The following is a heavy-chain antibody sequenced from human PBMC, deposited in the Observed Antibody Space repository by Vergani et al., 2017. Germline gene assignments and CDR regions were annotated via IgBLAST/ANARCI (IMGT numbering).Heavy chain of an antibody. D-gene: IGHD4-23*01. Sequence: QVQLVQSGAEMKKPGSSVKVSCKSSGGTFSSYTFIWVRLAPGQGLDWMGSIVPILDRKEYAQKFQGRVAITADTSTSTVYMELSSLRSEDTAVYYCARDLGRSRVNSHYGMGVVGQGTTVNGSS. CDR3: ARDLGRSRVNSHYGMGV. J-gene: IGHJ6*02. CDR1: GGTFSSYT. V-gene: IGHV1-69*08. CDR2: IVPILDRK.